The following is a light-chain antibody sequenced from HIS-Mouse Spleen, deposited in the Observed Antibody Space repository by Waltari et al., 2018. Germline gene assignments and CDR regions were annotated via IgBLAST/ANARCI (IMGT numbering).Light chain of an antibody. Sequence: QSALTQPPSAPGSPGQSVTISCTGTSSTVGGYNYVSWYQQHPGKAPKLMIYEGSKRPSGVPDRFSGSKSGNTASLTVSGLQAEDEADYYCSSYAGSNNYVFGTGTKVTVL. CDR1: SSTVGGYNY. J-gene: IGLJ1*01. CDR2: EGS. V-gene: IGLV2-8*01. CDR3: SSYAGSNNYV.